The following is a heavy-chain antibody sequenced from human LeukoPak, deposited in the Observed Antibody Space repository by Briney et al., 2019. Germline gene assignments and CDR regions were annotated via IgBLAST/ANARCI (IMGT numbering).Heavy chain of an antibody. CDR2: ISGSGGST. Sequence: GGSLRLSCAASGFTFSNYAMSWVRQAPGKGLEWVSAISGSGGSTYYADSVKGRFTISRDNSKNTLYLQMNSLRAEDTAVYYCAREQQWLKKYYFDYWGQGTLVTVSS. CDR1: GFTFSNYA. V-gene: IGHV3-23*01. CDR3: AREQQWLKKYYFDY. J-gene: IGHJ4*02. D-gene: IGHD6-19*01.